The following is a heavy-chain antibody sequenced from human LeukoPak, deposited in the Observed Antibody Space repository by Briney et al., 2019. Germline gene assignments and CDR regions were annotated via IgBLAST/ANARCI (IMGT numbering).Heavy chain of an antibody. D-gene: IGHD3-22*01. CDR1: GLTFSSYE. J-gene: IGHJ4*02. Sequence: SGGSLRLSCAASGLTFSSYEMNWVRQAPGKGLEWVSYISSSGSTIYYADSVKGRFTISRDNAKNSLYLQMNSLRAEDTAVYYYATDDYYDSSGYYYPLDYWGQGTLVTVSS. CDR3: ATDDYYDSSGYYYPLDY. V-gene: IGHV3-48*03. CDR2: ISSSGSTI.